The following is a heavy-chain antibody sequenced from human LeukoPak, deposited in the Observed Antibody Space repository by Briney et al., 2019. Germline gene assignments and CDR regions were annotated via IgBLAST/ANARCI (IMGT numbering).Heavy chain of an antibody. CDR1: GGSISSYY. V-gene: IGHV4-59*01. J-gene: IGHJ4*02. Sequence: SETLSLTCTVSGGSISSYYWSWIRQPPGKGLEWIGYIYYSGSTNYNPSLKSRVTISVDTSKNQFSLKLSSVTAADTAVYYCAREGGPYRPLDYSGQGTLVTVAS. CDR3: AREGGPYRPLDY. CDR2: IYYSGST.